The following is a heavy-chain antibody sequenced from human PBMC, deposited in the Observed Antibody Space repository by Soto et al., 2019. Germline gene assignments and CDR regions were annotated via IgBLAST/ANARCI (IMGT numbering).Heavy chain of an antibody. CDR3: ARRYGPGFDY. CDR1: GGSISSYY. V-gene: IGHV4-59*08. CDR2: IYYSGST. J-gene: IGHJ4*02. D-gene: IGHD4-17*01. Sequence: PSETLFLTCTVSGGSISSYYWSWIRQPPGKGLKWIGYIYYSGSTNYNPSLKSRVTILVDTSKNQFSLKLSSVTAADTAVYYCARRYGPGFDYWGQGTLVTVSS.